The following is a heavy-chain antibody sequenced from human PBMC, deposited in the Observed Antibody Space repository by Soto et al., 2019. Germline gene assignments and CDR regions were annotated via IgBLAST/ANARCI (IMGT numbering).Heavy chain of an antibody. CDR2: INAGNGNT. Sequence: ASVKVSCKASGYTFTSYAMHWVRQAPGQRLEWMGWINAGNGNTKYSQKFQGRVTITRDTSASTAYMELSSLRSEDTAVYYCARVEFQVTMVRGVIGYWGQGTLVTVSS. J-gene: IGHJ4*02. CDR3: ARVEFQVTMVRGVIGY. CDR1: GYTFTSYA. D-gene: IGHD3-10*01. V-gene: IGHV1-3*01.